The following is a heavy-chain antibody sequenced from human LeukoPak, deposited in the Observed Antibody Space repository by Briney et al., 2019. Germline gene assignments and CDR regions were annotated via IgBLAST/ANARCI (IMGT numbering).Heavy chain of an antibody. Sequence: GGSLRLSCAASGFILRNYWMHWVRQAPGKGLVWVSRSNNDGSDTIYADSVKGRFTTSRDNAKNMLYLEMNSLRAEDTALYYCARGGDYVGVAALIDLWGQGIPVTVSS. CDR3: ARGGDYVGVAALIDL. CDR1: GFILRNYW. D-gene: IGHD4-23*01. J-gene: IGHJ4*02. CDR2: SNNDGSDT. V-gene: IGHV3-74*01.